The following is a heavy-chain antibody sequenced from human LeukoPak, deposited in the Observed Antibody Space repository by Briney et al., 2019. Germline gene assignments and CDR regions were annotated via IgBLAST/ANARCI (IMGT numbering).Heavy chain of an antibody. Sequence: PGGSLRLSCAASGFTFSSYAMSWVRQAPGKGQEWVSAISGSGGSTYYADSVKGRFTISRDNSKNTLYLQMNSLRAEDTAVYYCAKGYSYGYGYYMDVWGKGTTVTVSS. CDR2: ISGSGGST. CDR1: GFTFSSYA. J-gene: IGHJ6*03. V-gene: IGHV3-23*01. D-gene: IGHD5-18*01. CDR3: AKGYSYGYGYYMDV.